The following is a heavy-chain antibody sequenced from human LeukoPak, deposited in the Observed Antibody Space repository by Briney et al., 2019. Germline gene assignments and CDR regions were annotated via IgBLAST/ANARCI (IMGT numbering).Heavy chain of an antibody. CDR2: LHSGDNT. V-gene: IGHV3-66*01. J-gene: IGHJ4*02. D-gene: IGHD3-16*01. CDR3: ARASNAYGYFDF. CDR1: GFTVSTNY. Sequence: GGSLRLSCEVSGFTVSTNYMSWVRQAPGKGLEWVSVLHSGDNTYYADSVKGRFTISRDKSKNTLYLQMNSLRAEDTAVYSCARASNAYGYFDFWGQGTLVTVSS.